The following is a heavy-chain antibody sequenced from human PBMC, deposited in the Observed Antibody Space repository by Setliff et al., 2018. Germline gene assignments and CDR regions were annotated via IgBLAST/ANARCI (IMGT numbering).Heavy chain of an antibody. J-gene: IGHJ4*02. CDR1: GYSISSGYY. D-gene: IGHD3-3*02. CDR3: ARHLWGRYMAESSDYFDY. CDR2: FFHTGNA. V-gene: IGHV4-38-2*02. Sequence: PSETLSLTCTVSGYSISSGYYWGWIRQPTGKGLEWLGSFFHTGNAYYNPSLEGRVTISVDTSNNQFSLELSSVTAADTAVYYCARHLWGRYMAESSDYFDYWGQGSLVTVS.